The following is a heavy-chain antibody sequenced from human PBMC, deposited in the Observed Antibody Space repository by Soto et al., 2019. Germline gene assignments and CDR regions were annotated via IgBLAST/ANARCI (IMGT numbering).Heavy chain of an antibody. J-gene: IGHJ6*04. CDR2: IMPVFHTT. D-gene: IGHD6-25*01. CDR3: VSATISPVSATLYHYGMDV. CDR1: GGTFNNFA. V-gene: IGHV1-69*01. Sequence: QVQLVQSGAEVKKPGSSVKVSCQASGGTFNNFAFTWVRQAPGQGLEWLGGIMPVFHTTNIAQTFQDRITVTADDFTTTVYMEMTSLRYDDTAVYYCVSATISPVSATLYHYGMDVWGKGATVSVSS.